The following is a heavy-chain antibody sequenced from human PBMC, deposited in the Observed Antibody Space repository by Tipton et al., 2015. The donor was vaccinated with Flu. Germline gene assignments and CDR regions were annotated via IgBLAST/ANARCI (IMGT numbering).Heavy chain of an antibody. CDR3: ARGITAAGTGRWFGP. Sequence: QLVQSGAEVKKPGASVKVSCKASGYTFTSSGISWVRQAAGQGLEWMGWISAYNGNTNYAQKFQGRVTMTTDTSTSTAHMELRGLRSGDTAVYYCARGITAAGTGRWFGPWGQGTLVAVSS. V-gene: IGHV1-18*01. CDR1: GYTFTSSG. D-gene: IGHD6-13*01. J-gene: IGHJ5*02. CDR2: ISAYNGNT.